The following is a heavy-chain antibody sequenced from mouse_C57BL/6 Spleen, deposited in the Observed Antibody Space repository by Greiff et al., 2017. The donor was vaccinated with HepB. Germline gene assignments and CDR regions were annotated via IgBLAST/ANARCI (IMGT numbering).Heavy chain of an antibody. D-gene: IGHD2-14*01. Sequence: QVQLKESGPELVKPGASVKISCKASGYAFSSSWMNWVKQRPGKGLEWIGRIYPGDGDTNYNGKFKGKATLTADKSSSTAYMQLSSLTSEDSAVYFCARSLGNYAMDYWGQGTSVTVSS. V-gene: IGHV1-82*01. CDR2: IYPGDGDT. J-gene: IGHJ4*01. CDR3: ARSLGNYAMDY. CDR1: GYAFSSSW.